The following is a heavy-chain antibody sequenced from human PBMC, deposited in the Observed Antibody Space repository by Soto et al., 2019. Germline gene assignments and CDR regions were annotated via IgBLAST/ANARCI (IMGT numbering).Heavy chain of an antibody. CDR2: IHGGGGAT. V-gene: IGHV3-23*01. CDR1: GFTFSAYA. CDR3: HPLEYWYLDF. D-gene: IGHD1-1*01. Sequence: EVQLLESGGGLVQPGGSLRLSCAASGFTFSAYAMGWVRQAPGKGLEWVSTIHGGGGATHYADSVKGRFTISRDDSKNTLYAQMNSLRAADTAVYEGHPLEYWYLDFWGRGTLVTVSS. J-gene: IGHJ2*01.